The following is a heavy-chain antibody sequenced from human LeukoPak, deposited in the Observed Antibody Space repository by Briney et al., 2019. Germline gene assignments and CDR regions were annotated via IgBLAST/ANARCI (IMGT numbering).Heavy chain of an antibody. Sequence: GGSLRLSCAASGFTFISYAMSWVRQAPGKGLEWVSAISGSGGSTYYADSVKGRFTISRDNSKNTLYLQMNSLRAEDTAVYYCAKSYYGDFGNWFDPWGQGTLVTVSS. J-gene: IGHJ5*02. V-gene: IGHV3-23*01. CDR1: GFTFISYA. D-gene: IGHD4-17*01. CDR3: AKSYYGDFGNWFDP. CDR2: ISGSGGST.